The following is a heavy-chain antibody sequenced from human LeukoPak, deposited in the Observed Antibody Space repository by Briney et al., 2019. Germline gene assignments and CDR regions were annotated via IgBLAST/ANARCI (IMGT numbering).Heavy chain of an antibody. D-gene: IGHD2-2*01. V-gene: IGHV1-69*13. CDR2: IIPISGTA. J-gene: IGHJ5*02. Sequence: GASVKVSCKASGGTFSSYAISWVRQAPGQGLEWMGGIIPISGTADNAQKFQDRVTITADESTSTAYMEVSSLRSEDTAVYYCVLERVPAAPNSNWFDPWGQETLVTVSS. CDR1: GGTFSSYA. CDR3: VLERVPAAPNSNWFDP.